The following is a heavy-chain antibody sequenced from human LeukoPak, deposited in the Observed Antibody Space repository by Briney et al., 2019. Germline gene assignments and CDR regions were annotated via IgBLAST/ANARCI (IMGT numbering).Heavy chain of an antibody. J-gene: IGHJ4*02. Sequence: QTGGSLRLSCAASGFTVSSNYMSWVRQAPGKGLEWVSVIYSGGSTYYADSVKGRFSISRGNSKNTLYLQMNSLRAEDTAVYYCARDLNSYDSSAPGHWGQGTLVTVSS. CDR3: ARDLNSYDSSAPGH. D-gene: IGHD3-22*01. V-gene: IGHV3-53*01. CDR1: GFTVSSNY. CDR2: IYSGGST.